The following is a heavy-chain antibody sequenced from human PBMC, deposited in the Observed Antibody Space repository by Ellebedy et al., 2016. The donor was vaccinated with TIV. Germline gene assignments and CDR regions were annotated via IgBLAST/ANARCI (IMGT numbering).Heavy chain of an antibody. J-gene: IGHJ3*02. CDR1: GGSISTYY. CDR2: IYYSGST. Sequence: MPSETLSLTCTVSGGSISTYYWSWIRQPPGEGLEWIGYIYYSGSTNYNPSLKSRVTISVDTSKNQFSLKLSSVTAADTAVYYCASQRYSPRAFDIWGQGTMVTVSS. D-gene: IGHD5-18*01. V-gene: IGHV4-59*08. CDR3: ASQRYSPRAFDI.